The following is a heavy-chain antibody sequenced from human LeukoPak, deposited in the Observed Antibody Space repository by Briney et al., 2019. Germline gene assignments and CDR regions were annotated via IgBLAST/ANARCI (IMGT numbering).Heavy chain of an antibody. CDR2: IYSGGDT. V-gene: IGHV3-66*01. CDR1: GFTVSSNY. D-gene: IGHD2-21*01. CDR3: ATILGLDY. J-gene: IGHJ4*02. Sequence: PEGSLRLSCAASGFTVSSNYMSWVRQAPGKGLEWVSVIYSGGDTYYSDSVKGRFTISRDNSKNTLYLQMNSLRVEDTAVYYCATILGLDYWGQGTLVIVSS.